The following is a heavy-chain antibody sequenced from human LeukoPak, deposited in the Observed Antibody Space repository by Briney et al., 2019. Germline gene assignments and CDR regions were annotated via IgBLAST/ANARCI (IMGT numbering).Heavy chain of an antibody. J-gene: IGHJ4*02. CDR2: ISGSGGST. Sequence: GGSLRLSCAASGFTFSSYAMSWVRQAPGKGLEWVSAISGSGGSTYYADSVKGRFTISRDNSKNTLYLQMNSLRAEDTAVYYCARDPGGPDYYFDYWGQGTLVTVSS. CDR1: GFTFSSYA. V-gene: IGHV3-23*01. D-gene: IGHD4-23*01. CDR3: ARDPGGPDYYFDY.